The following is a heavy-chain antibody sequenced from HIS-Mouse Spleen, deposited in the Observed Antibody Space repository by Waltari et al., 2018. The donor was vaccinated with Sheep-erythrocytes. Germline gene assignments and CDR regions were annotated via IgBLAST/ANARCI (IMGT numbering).Heavy chain of an antibody. D-gene: IGHD3-10*01. CDR3: ARALIITMVRGVTSNWFDP. CDR1: GGSISSGGYY. J-gene: IGHJ5*02. V-gene: IGHV4-31*01. CDR2: IYYSGST. Sequence: QVQLQESGPGLVKPSQTLSLTCTVSGGSISSGGYYWSWIRQHPGKGLEWIGYIYYSGSTYYHPSLMSLVTISVDTSKNQFSLKLSSVTAADTAVYYCARALIITMVRGVTSNWFDPWGQGTLVTVSS.